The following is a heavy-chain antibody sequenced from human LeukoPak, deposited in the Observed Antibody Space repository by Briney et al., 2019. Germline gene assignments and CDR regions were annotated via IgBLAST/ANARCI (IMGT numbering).Heavy chain of an antibody. Sequence: PSETLSLTCTVSGGSISSYYWSWIRQPPGKGLEWIGYIYYSGSTNYNPSLKSRVTISVDTSKNQFSLKLSSVTAADTAVYYCARGRAAAGPYYFDYWGQGTLVTVSS. V-gene: IGHV4-59*01. D-gene: IGHD6-13*01. CDR1: GGSISSYY. CDR3: ARGRAAAGPYYFDY. CDR2: IYYSGST. J-gene: IGHJ4*02.